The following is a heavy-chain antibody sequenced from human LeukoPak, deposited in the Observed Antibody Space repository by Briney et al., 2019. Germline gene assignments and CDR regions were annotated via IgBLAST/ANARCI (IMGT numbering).Heavy chain of an antibody. V-gene: IGHV3-30-3*01. CDR2: ISYDGSNK. D-gene: IGHD6-13*01. CDR3: ARAGIAAQGGYYYYYGMDV. J-gene: IGHJ6*04. Sequence: HPGGSLRLSCAASGFTFSSYAMHWVRQAPGKGLEWVSVISYDGSNKYYADSVKGRFTISRDNSKNTLYLQMNSLRAEDTAVYYCARAGIAAQGGYYYYYGMDVWGKGTTVTVSS. CDR1: GFTFSSYA.